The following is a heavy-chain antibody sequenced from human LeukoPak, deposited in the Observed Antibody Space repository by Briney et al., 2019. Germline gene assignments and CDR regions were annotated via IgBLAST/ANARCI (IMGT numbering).Heavy chain of an antibody. V-gene: IGHV3-11*04. D-gene: IGHD6-13*01. CDR1: GFTFSDYY. CDR2: ISSSGSTI. Sequence: GGSLRLSCAASGFTFSDYYMSWIRQAPGKGREWVSYISSSGSTIYYADSVKGRFTISSDNGKNSLCLRMNSLTAKDPDLYYCAGWSSSWYRWGERTLVTVSS. J-gene: IGHJ4*02. CDR3: AGWSSSWYR.